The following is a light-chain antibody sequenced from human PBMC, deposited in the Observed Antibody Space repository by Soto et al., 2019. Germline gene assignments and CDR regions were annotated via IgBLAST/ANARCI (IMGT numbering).Light chain of an antibody. Sequence: QSVLTQPASVSGSPGQSITISCTGTNSDGGGYNYVSWYQQHPHKAPQLIIFDVTNRPSGVSNRFSGSKSGNTASLTISGLQAEDEADYYCCSYRASSYTHVVVGGGTQLTVL. CDR1: NSDGGGYNY. CDR2: DVT. V-gene: IGLV2-14*03. J-gene: IGLJ2*01. CDR3: CSYRASSYTHVV.